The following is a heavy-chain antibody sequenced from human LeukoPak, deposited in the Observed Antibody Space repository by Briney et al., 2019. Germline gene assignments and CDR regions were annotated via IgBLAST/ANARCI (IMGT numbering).Heavy chain of an antibody. Sequence: PSETLSLTCAVSGYSISSGYYWGWIRQPPGKGLEWIGRIYHGGSTYYNPALKSRVTISVDTSKNQFSLKLSSVTAADTAVHYCARGNATSYYSYYMDVWGKGTPVTVSS. J-gene: IGHJ6*03. CDR2: IYHGGST. V-gene: IGHV4-38-2*01. CDR1: GYSISSGYY. D-gene: IGHD2-2*01. CDR3: ARGNATSYYSYYMDV.